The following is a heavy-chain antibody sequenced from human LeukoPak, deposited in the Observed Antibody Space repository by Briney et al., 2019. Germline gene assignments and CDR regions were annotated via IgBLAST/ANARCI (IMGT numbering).Heavy chain of an antibody. CDR3: ATVVFPLTPLDY. CDR2: FDPEDGET. D-gene: IGHD1-14*01. V-gene: IGHV1-24*01. Sequence: ASVKVSCKVSGYTLTELSMHWVRQAPGKGLEWMGGFDPEDGETIYAQKFQGRVTMTEDTSTDTAYMELSSLRSEDTAVYYCATVVFPLTPLDYWGQGTLVTVSS. CDR1: GYTLTELS. J-gene: IGHJ4*02.